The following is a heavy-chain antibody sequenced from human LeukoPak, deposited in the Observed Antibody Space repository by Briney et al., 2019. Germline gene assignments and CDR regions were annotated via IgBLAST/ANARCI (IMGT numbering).Heavy chain of an antibody. D-gene: IGHD3-10*01. CDR3: ARDTMVRGNYYYYYMDV. V-gene: IGHV1-46*01. J-gene: IGHJ6*03. Sequence: ASVKVSCKASGYTSTSYYMHWVRQAPGQGLEWMGIINPSGGSTSYAQKFQGRVTMTRDTSTSTVYMELSSLRSEDTAVYYCARDTMVRGNYYYYYMDVWGKGTTVTISS. CDR1: GYTSTSYY. CDR2: INPSGGST.